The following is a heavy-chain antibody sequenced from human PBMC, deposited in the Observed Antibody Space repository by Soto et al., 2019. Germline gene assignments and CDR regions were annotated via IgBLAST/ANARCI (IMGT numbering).Heavy chain of an antibody. J-gene: IGHJ6*03. CDR1: GGSFSGYY. Sequence: SETLSLTCAVYGGSFSGYYWSWIRQPPGKGLEWIGEINHSGSTNYNPSLKSRVTISVDTSKNQFSLKLSSVTAADTAVYYCARYHYDFWSGSASYMDVWGKGTTVTVSS. V-gene: IGHV4-34*01. CDR2: INHSGST. CDR3: ARYHYDFWSGSASYMDV. D-gene: IGHD3-3*01.